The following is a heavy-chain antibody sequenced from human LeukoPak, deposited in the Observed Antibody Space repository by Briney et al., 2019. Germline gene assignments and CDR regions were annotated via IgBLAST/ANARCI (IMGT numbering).Heavy chain of an antibody. J-gene: IGHJ4*02. CDR3: GRGHWGLDY. V-gene: IGHV3-11*04. D-gene: IGHD7-27*01. CDR2: ISNSGSSI. CDR1: GFTFSDSY. Sequence: GGSLRLSCAASGFTFSDSYMTWIRQAPGKGLEWVSYISNSGSSIYYADSVKGRFTTSRDNAKSSLYLQMNSLRAEDTTVYYCGRGHWGLDYWGQGALVTVSS.